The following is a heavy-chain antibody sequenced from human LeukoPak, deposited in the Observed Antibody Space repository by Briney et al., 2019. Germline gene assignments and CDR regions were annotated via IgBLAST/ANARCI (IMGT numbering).Heavy chain of an antibody. CDR2: ISSRDGTI. CDR1: GFSFSSYE. Sequence: PGGSLRLSCAASGFSFSSYEMTWVRQAPGKGLEWVSYISSRDGTIFYADSVKGRFTISRDSAKNSLYLQMNSLRAEDTAVYYCARHGRLDYWGQGTLVTVSS. V-gene: IGHV3-48*03. J-gene: IGHJ4*02. D-gene: IGHD1-26*01. CDR3: ARHGRLDY.